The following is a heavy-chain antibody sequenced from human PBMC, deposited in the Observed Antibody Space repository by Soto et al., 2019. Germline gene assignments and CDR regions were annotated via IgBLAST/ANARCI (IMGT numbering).Heavy chain of an antibody. CDR1: GGSISSGGYY. CDR2: IYYSGST. CDR3: AREGGFLPNGMDV. V-gene: IGHV4-31*03. Sequence: SETLSLTCTVSGGSISSGGYYWSWIRQHPGKGLEWIGYIYYSGSTYYNPSLKSRVTISVGTSKNQFSLKLSSVTAADTAVYYCAREGGFLPNGMDVWGQGTTVTVSS. D-gene: IGHD2-15*01. J-gene: IGHJ6*02.